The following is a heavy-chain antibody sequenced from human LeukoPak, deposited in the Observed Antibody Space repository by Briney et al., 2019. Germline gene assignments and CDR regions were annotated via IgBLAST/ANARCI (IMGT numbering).Heavy chain of an antibody. Sequence: GGSLRLSCAASGFTFSSYAMSWVRQAPGKGLEWVSAISGSGGSTYYADSVKGRFTISRDNSKNTLYLQMNSLRAEDTAVYYCAKGGIGGYCSSTSCYHDAFDIWGQGTMVTVSS. CDR2: ISGSGGST. J-gene: IGHJ3*02. CDR1: GFTFSSYA. V-gene: IGHV3-23*01. CDR3: AKGGIGGYCSSTSCYHDAFDI. D-gene: IGHD2-2*01.